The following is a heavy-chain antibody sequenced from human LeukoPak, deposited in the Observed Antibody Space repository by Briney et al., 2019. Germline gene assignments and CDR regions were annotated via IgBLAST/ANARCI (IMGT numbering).Heavy chain of an antibody. Sequence: SETLSLTCAVYGGSFSGYYWSWIRQPPGKGLEWIGRIYTSGSNNYNPSLKSRVTMSVDTFKNQFSLKLSSVTAADTAMYYCAREVADYGGYYYYHYMDVWGKGTTVTISS. CDR1: GGSFSGYY. J-gene: IGHJ6*03. CDR2: IYTSGSN. CDR3: AREVADYGGYYYYHYMDV. V-gene: IGHV4-4*07. D-gene: IGHD4-23*01.